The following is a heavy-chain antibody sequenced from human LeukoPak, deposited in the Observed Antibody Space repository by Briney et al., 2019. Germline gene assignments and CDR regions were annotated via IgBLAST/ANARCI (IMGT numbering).Heavy chain of an antibody. CDR3: ARDSVLRYFESYYYCYGMDV. CDR1: GYTFTSYG. CDR2: IIPIFGTA. V-gene: IGHV1-69*13. D-gene: IGHD3-9*01. Sequence: SVKVSCKASGYTFTSYGISWVRQAPGQGLEWMGGIIPIFGTANYAQKFQGRVTITADESTSTAYMELSSLRSEDTAVYYCARDSVLRYFESYYYCYGMDVWGQGTTVTVSS. J-gene: IGHJ6*02.